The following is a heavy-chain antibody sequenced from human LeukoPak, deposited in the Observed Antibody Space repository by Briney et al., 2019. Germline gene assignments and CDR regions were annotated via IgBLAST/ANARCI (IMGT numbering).Heavy chain of an antibody. Sequence: PGRSPRLSCAASGFTFSSYGMHWVRQAPGKGLEWVAVIWYDGSNKYYADSVKGRFTISRDNSKNTLYLQMNSLRAEDTAVYYCARVGPRSYGDYYYDYWGQGTLVTVSS. CDR1: GFTFSSYG. D-gene: IGHD4-17*01. V-gene: IGHV3-33*01. CDR3: ARVGPRSYGDYYYDY. J-gene: IGHJ4*02. CDR2: IWYDGSNK.